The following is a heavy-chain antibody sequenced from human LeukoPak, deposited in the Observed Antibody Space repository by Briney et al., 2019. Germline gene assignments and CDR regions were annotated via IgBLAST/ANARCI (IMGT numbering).Heavy chain of an antibody. J-gene: IGHJ3*02. Sequence: ASAKVSCKVSGYTLTELSMHWVRQAPGKGLEWMGGFDPEDGETIYAQKFQGRVTMTEDTSTDTAYMELSSLRSEDTAVYYCATVEALRAINAFDIWGQGTMVTVSS. CDR2: FDPEDGET. D-gene: IGHD6-6*01. V-gene: IGHV1-24*01. CDR3: ATVEALRAINAFDI. CDR1: GYTLTELS.